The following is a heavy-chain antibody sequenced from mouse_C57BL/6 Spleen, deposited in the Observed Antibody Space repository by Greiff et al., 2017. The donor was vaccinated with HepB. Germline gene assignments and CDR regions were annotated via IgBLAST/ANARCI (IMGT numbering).Heavy chain of an antibody. CDR3: TSSLYYDPYYYAMDY. V-gene: IGHV5-9-1*02. CDR2: ISSGGDYI. CDR1: GFTFSSYA. Sequence: DVMLVESGEGLVKPGGSLKLSCAASGFTFSSYAMSWVRQTPEKRLEWVAYISSGGDYIYYADTVKGRFTISRDNARNTLYLKMSSLKSEDTAMYYCTSSLYYDPYYYAMDYWGQGTSVTVSS. D-gene: IGHD2-4*01. J-gene: IGHJ4*01.